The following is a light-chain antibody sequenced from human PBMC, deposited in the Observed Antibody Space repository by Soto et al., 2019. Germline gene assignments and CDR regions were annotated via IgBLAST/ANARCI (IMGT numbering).Light chain of an antibody. V-gene: IGKV1-8*01. J-gene: IGKJ1*01. Sequence: AIRMTQSPSSFSASTGDRVTFTCRASQGISSYLAWYQQKPGKAPKLLIYAASTLQSGVPSRFSGSGSGTEFTLTISSLQPDDFATYYCQHYNSYSEAFGQGTKVDIK. CDR3: QHYNSYSEA. CDR2: AAS. CDR1: QGISSY.